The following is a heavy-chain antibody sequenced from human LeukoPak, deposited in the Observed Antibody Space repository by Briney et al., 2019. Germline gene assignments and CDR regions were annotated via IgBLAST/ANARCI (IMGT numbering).Heavy chain of an antibody. CDR3: ARLSSGYYPPFDY. V-gene: IGHV4-59*08. Sequence: SETLSLTCTVSGGSISSYYWNWIRQPPGKGLEWIAYISYSGSTSYNPSPKSRVTISVDTSNNQFSLELTSVTAADTAVYYCARLSSGYYPPFDYWGQGTLVTVSS. J-gene: IGHJ4*02. CDR1: GGSISSYY. CDR2: ISYSGST. D-gene: IGHD3-22*01.